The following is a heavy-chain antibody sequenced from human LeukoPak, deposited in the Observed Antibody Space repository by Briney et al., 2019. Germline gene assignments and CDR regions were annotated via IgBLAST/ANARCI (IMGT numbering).Heavy chain of an antibody. CDR3: ARDIRYFDWPLLASPHYYYYGMDV. J-gene: IGHJ6*01. V-gene: IGHV1-46*01. CDR2: INPSGGST. D-gene: IGHD3-9*01. CDR1: GGTFSSYA. Sequence: GASVKVSCKASGGTFSSYAISWVRQAPGQGLEWMGIINPSGGSTSYAQKFQGRVTMTRDTSTSTVYMELSSLRSEDTAVYYCARDIRYFDWPLLASPHYYYYGMDVWGQGTTVTVSS.